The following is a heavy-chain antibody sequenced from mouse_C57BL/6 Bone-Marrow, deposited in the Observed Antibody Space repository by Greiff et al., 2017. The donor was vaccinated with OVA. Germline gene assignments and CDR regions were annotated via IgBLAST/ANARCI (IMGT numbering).Heavy chain of an antibody. Sequence: QVQLQQPGAELVKPGASVKLSCKASGYTFTSYWMQWVKQRPGQGLEWIGEIDPSDSYTNYNQKFKGKATLTVDTSSSTAYMQLSSLTSEDSAVYYCARWGLTGHYYAMDYWGQGTSVTVSS. J-gene: IGHJ4*01. D-gene: IGHD4-1*01. CDR1: GYTFTSYW. CDR3: ARWGLTGHYYAMDY. V-gene: IGHV1-50*01. CDR2: IDPSDSYT.